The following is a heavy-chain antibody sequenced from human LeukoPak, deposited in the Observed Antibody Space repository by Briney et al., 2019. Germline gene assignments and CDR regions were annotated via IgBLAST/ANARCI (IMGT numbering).Heavy chain of an antibody. CDR2: IYYSGST. V-gene: IGHV4-61*01. D-gene: IGHD3-10*01. J-gene: IGHJ5*02. CDR3: ARGFRGWFGELSWFDP. Sequence: SETLSLTCTVSGGSVSSGSYYWSWIRQPPGKGLEWIGYIYYSGSTNYNPSLKSRVTISVDTSKNQFSLKLSFVTAADTAVYYCARGFRGWFGELSWFDPWGQGTLVTVSS. CDR1: GGSVSSGSYY.